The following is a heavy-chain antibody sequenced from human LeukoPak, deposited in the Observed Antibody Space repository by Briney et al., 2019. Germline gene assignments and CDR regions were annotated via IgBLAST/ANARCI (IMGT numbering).Heavy chain of an antibody. J-gene: IGHJ4*02. Sequence: ASVKVSCKASGYTFTSYGISWVRQAPGQGLEWMGWISAYNGNTNYAQKLQGRVTMTTDTSTSTAYMELRSLRSDDTAVYHCARSRTAARYSLYYFDYWGQGTLVTVSS. CDR1: GYTFTSYG. V-gene: IGHV1-18*01. CDR2: ISAYNGNT. D-gene: IGHD3-9*01. CDR3: ARSRTAARYSLYYFDY.